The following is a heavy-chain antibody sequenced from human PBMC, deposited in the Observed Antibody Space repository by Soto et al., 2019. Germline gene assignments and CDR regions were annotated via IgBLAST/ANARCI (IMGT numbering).Heavy chain of an antibody. V-gene: IGHV3-74*01. J-gene: IGHJ4*02. CDR3: AGCGSGYYAD. Sequence: EVQLVESGGGLVQPGGSLRLTCVASGFSFSSSWVHWVRQAPGKGLVWVSRIKPDGSYTTYADSVKGRFTISRDNAKSTLYLQVTTLRAEDTAVYYCAGCGSGYYADWGQGTLVTVSS. D-gene: IGHD3-22*01. CDR2: IKPDGSYT. CDR1: GFSFSSSW.